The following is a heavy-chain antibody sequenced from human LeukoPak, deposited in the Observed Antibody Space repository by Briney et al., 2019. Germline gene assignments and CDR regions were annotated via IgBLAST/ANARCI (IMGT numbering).Heavy chain of an antibody. Sequence: PSETLSLTCAVYGGSFSGYYWSWIRQPPGEGLEWIGEINHSGSTNYNPSLKSRVTISVDTSKNQFSLKLSSVTAADTAVYYCARGTIITMVRGVKHNWFDPWGQGTLVTVSS. V-gene: IGHV4-34*01. CDR2: INHSGST. D-gene: IGHD3-10*01. J-gene: IGHJ5*02. CDR3: ARGTIITMVRGVKHNWFDP. CDR1: GGSFSGYY.